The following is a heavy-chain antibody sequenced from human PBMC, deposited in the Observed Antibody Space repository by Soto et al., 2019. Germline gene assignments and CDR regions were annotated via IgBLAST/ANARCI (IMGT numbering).Heavy chain of an antibody. V-gene: IGHV2-5*02. D-gene: IGHD5-12*01. CDR3: AHGYGQLLSTFHYFDS. J-gene: IGHJ4*02. Sequence: SGPTLVNPTQTLTLTCNFSGFSLNGNGVGVGWIRQPPGKALEWLALIYWAGDLRYSPALKSRLTITQDPSKDQVVLTMTNMDPTDSGTYYRAHGYGQLLSTFHYFDSWGQGIRVTVSS. CDR2: IYWAGDL. CDR1: GFSLNGNGVG.